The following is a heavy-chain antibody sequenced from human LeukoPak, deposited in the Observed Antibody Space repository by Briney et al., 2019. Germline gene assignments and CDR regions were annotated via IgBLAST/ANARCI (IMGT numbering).Heavy chain of an antibody. CDR1: GFTFSSYA. V-gene: IGHV3-30*04. Sequence: GGSLRLSCAASGFTFSSYAMHWVRQAPGKGLEWVAVISYDGSNKYYADSVKGRFTISRDNSKNTLYLQMNSLRAEDTAVYYCAKVKTPLLRYFDWLPVDYWGQGTLVTVSS. CDR3: AKVKTPLLRYFDWLPVDY. CDR2: ISYDGSNK. J-gene: IGHJ4*02. D-gene: IGHD3-9*01.